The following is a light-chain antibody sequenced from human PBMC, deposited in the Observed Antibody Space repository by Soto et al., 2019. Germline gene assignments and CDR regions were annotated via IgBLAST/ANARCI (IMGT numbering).Light chain of an antibody. CDR1: QSVSSRY. V-gene: IGKV3-20*01. Sequence: EIVSTQCPGPLSLSPRERATLSCRRSQSVSSRYLGCYQQRVGQAPRLLIYGASGRAAGIPDRFSGSGSGTDFTLAISSLEPEDFAVYYCKQYGSAPCTFGQGTVVDIK. CDR3: KQYGSAPCT. CDR2: GAS. J-gene: IGKJ1*01.